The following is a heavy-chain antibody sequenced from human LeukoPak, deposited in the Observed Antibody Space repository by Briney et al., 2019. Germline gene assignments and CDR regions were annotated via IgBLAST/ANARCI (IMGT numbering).Heavy chain of an antibody. CDR2: IIPIFGTA. V-gene: IGHV1-69*01. CDR1: GGTFSSYA. D-gene: IGHD3-22*01. CDR3: ARGVSGNYYDSSGYDY. J-gene: IGHJ4*02. Sequence: SVKVSCKASGGTFSSYAISWVRQAPGQGLEWMGGIIPIFGTANYAQKFQGRVTITADESTSTAYMELGSLRSEDTAVYYCARGVSGNYYDSSGYDYWGQGTLVTVSS.